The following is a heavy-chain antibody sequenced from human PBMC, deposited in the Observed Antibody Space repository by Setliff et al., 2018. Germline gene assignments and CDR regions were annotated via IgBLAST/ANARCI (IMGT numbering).Heavy chain of an antibody. V-gene: IGHV4-39*01. CDR3: ARMAIRVASRPSSPLDYYYYMDL. CDR1: GDSISDISYY. Sequence: SETLSLTCTISGDSISDISYYWGFIRQSPGKGPEWIGSIYYSGTAYYNPSLESRVTMFVDTSKNQFSLRLSSLTAADTAVYYCARMAIRVASRPSSPLDYYYYMDLWGKGATVTVSS. J-gene: IGHJ6*03. D-gene: IGHD6-6*01. CDR2: IYYSGTA.